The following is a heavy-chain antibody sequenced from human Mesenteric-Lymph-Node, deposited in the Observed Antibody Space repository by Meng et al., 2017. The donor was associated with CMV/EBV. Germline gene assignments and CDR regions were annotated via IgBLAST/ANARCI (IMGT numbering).Heavy chain of an antibody. D-gene: IGHD3-9*01. J-gene: IGHJ4*02. V-gene: IGHV3-7*01. CDR3: AKDLGRYYDILTGYWY. Sequence: GGSLRLSCAASGFTFSSYWMSWVRQAPGKGLEWVANINQDGSEKYYVDSVKGRFTISRDNSKNTLYLQMNSLRAEDTAVYYCAKDLGRYYDILTGYWYWGQGTLVTVSS. CDR1: GFTFSSYW. CDR2: INQDGSEK.